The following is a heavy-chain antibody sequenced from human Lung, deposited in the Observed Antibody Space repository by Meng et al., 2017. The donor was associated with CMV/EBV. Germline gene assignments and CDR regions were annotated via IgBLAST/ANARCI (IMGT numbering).Heavy chain of an antibody. CDR1: GGTFSSYT. CDR3: ARDSSPPHPHPGWFDP. J-gene: IGHJ5*02. D-gene: IGHD1-14*01. CDR2: IIPILGIA. V-gene: IGHV1-69*08. Sequence: QVQLVKSWAEVKKPGSSVKVSCKASGGTFSSYTISWVRQAPGQGLEWMGRIIPILGIANYAQKFQGRVTITADKSTSTAYMELSSLRSEDTAVYYCARDSSPPHPHPGWFDPWGQGTLVTVSS.